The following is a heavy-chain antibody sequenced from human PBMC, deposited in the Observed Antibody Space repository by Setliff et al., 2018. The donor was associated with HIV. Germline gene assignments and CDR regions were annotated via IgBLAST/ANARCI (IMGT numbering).Heavy chain of an antibody. V-gene: IGHV5-51*01. CDR3: TRRRRAPGIEDLEAY. J-gene: IGHJ4*02. CDR1: GYSFTNYW. Sequence: GESLKISCQASGYSFTNYWIGWVRQMPGKGLEWIGVIHPGDFVTRYGPSFQGQVFISADRSITTAYLQWDSLKASDTAIYYCTRRRRAPGIEDLEAYWGQGTLVTVS. D-gene: IGHD1-26*01. CDR2: IHPGDFVT.